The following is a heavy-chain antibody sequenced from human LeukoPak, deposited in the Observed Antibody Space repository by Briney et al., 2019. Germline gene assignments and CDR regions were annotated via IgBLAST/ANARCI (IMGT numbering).Heavy chain of an antibody. Sequence: GGSLRLSCAASGFTFSSYWMSWVRQAPGKGLEWVANIKQDGSEKYYVDSVRGRFTISRDNAKNSLYLQMNSLRTEDTAVYYCARDSRINWYFDLWGRGTLVTVSS. V-gene: IGHV3-7*01. CDR3: ARDSRINWYFDL. CDR1: GFTFSSYW. J-gene: IGHJ2*01. D-gene: IGHD2-2*01. CDR2: IKQDGSEK.